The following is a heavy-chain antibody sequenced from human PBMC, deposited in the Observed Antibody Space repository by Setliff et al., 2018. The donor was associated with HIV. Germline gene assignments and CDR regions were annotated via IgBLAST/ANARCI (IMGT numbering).Heavy chain of an antibody. CDR2: TNSDGTTT. V-gene: IGHV3-74*01. CDR1: GFTFTNYW. D-gene: IGHD1-26*01. CDR3: ARDGNYYYYYMDV. J-gene: IGHJ6*03. Sequence: QPGGSLRLSCAASGFTFTNYWMHWVRQAPGKGLMWVSRTNSDGTTTTYADSVKGRFTISRDNSKNTLHLQVNSLRAEDTAVYYCARDGNYYYYYMDVWGKGTTVTVSS.